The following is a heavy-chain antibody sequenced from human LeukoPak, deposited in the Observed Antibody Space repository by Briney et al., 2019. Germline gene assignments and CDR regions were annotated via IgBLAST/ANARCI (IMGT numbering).Heavy chain of an antibody. CDR2: IYYSGST. V-gene: IGHV4-31*03. Sequence: SETLSLTCTVSGGSISSGGYSWSCIRQHPGKGLEWIGCIYYSGSTYYNPSLKSRVTISVDTSKNQFSLKLSSVTAADTAVYYCARVGTYYYDSSGYYANLDYWGQGTLVTVSS. CDR3: ARVGTYYYDSSGYYANLDY. CDR1: GGSISSGGYS. J-gene: IGHJ4*02. D-gene: IGHD3-22*01.